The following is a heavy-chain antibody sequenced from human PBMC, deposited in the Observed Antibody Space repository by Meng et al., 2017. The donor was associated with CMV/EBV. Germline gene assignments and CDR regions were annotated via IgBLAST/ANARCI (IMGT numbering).Heavy chain of an antibody. Sequence: SLRLSCAASGFTFDDYAMHWVRQAPGKGLEWVSGISWNSGSIGYADSVKGRFTISRDNAKNSLYLQMNSLRAEDTALYYCAKASGWSMGRGYNWFDPWGQGTLVTVSS. V-gene: IGHV3-9*01. J-gene: IGHJ5*02. CDR1: GFTFDDYA. CDR2: ISWNSGSI. CDR3: AKASGWSMGRGYNWFDP. D-gene: IGHD6-19*01.